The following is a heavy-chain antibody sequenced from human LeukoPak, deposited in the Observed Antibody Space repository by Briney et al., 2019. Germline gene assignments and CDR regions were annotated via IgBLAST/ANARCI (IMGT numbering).Heavy chain of an antibody. CDR1: ALTVSNNY. CDR2: IRSDGST. J-gene: IGHJ4*02. D-gene: IGHD3-22*01. Sequence: PGGSLRLSCAASALTVSNNYMTWVRQAPGKGLEWVSIIRSDGSTYYADSVKGRFTISRDNSKNTLYLQMNSLRAEDTAVYYCAKELYYDSSGYPGEDYWGQGTLVTVSS. V-gene: IGHV3-53*01. CDR3: AKELYYDSSGYPGEDY.